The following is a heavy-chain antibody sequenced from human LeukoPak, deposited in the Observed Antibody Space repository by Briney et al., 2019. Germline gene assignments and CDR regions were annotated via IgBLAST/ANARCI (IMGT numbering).Heavy chain of an antibody. Sequence: PGGSLRLSCAASGFIFSSHGMNWVRQAPGKGLEWVSGISPSGDITYYADSVKGRFTISRDNSKNTVYLQMDSLRFEDAAVYYCARVIVGATTRSYYYYMDVWGKGTTVTVSS. CDR2: ISPSGDIT. V-gene: IGHV3-23*01. J-gene: IGHJ6*03. CDR3: ARVIVGATTRSYYYYMDV. CDR1: GFIFSSHG. D-gene: IGHD1-26*01.